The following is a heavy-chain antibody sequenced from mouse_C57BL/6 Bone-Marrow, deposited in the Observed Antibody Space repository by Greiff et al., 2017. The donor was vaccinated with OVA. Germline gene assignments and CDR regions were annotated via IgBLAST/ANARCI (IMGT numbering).Heavy chain of an antibody. J-gene: IGHJ1*03. CDR3: ARGYGSSHWYFDV. CDR2: INYDGSST. D-gene: IGHD1-1*01. CDR1: GFTFSDYY. V-gene: IGHV5-16*01. Sequence: EVKLMESEGGLVQPGSSMKLSCTASGFTFSDYYMAWVRQVPEKGLEWVANINYDGSSTYYLDSLKSRFIISRDNAKNILYLQMSSLKSEDTATYYCARGYGSSHWYFDVWGTGTTVTVSS.